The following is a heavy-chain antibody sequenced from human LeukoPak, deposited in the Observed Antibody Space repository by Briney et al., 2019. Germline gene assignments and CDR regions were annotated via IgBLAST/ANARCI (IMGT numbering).Heavy chain of an antibody. J-gene: IGHJ4*02. CDR3: ARHGAATGYSSGWYDTY. Sequence: PSETLSLTCTVSDGSISSSSYYWGWIRQPPGEGLEWIGSIYYSGSTYYNPSLKSRVTISVDTSKNQFSLKLSSVTAADTAVYYCARHGAATGYSSGWYDTYWGQGTLVTVSS. CDR2: IYYSGST. D-gene: IGHD6-19*01. V-gene: IGHV4-39*01. CDR1: DGSISSSSYY.